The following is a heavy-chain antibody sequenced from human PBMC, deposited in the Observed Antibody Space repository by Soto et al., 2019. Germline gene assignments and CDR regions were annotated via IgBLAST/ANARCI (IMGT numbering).Heavy chain of an antibody. CDR1: GYIFSSYW. J-gene: IGHJ6*02. CDR3: ARPVTQLQDYGMDV. CDR2: IYPGDSDT. Sequence: VESLKISCKGSGYIFSSYWIGCFLQMPVKVLEWMGIIYPGDSDTRYSPSFQGQVTISADKSISTAYLQWSSLKASDTAMYYCARPVTQLQDYGMDVWGQGTTVTVSS. V-gene: IGHV5-51*01. D-gene: IGHD6-13*01.